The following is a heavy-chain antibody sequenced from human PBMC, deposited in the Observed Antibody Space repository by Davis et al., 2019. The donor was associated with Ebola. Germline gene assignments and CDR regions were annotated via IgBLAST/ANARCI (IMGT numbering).Heavy chain of an antibody. D-gene: IGHD4-17*01. J-gene: IGHJ4*02. CDR3: ASQGLYGDYAFGY. V-gene: IGHV4-59*12. CDR1: GDSISTYY. Sequence: SETLSLTCNVSGDSISTYYWSWIRQPPGKGPEWIGKFFYSVGTNYNPSLKSRVTISIDTSKNQFSLQLNSVTPEDTAVYYCASQGLYGDYAFGYWGQGTLVTVSS. CDR2: FFYSVGT.